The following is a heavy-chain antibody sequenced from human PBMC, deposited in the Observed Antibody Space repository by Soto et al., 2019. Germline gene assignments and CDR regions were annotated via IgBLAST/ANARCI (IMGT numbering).Heavy chain of an antibody. CDR2: ISNIGGQT. V-gene: IGHV3-23*01. J-gene: IGHJ4*02. Sequence: GGSLRLSCEVSGFTFENYAMNWVRRAPGKGLEWVSSISNIGGQTYYADFVKGRFTISRDMSKKTVHLRMNNLRADDTGVYFCARRPENFWSGYPEAFDYWGPGTLVTVSS. CDR1: GFTFENYA. D-gene: IGHD3-3*01. CDR3: ARRPENFWSGYPEAFDY.